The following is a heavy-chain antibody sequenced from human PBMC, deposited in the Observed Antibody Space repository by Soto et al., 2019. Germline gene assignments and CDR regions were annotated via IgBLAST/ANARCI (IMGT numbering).Heavy chain of an antibody. CDR3: ARDFPPSIPAHPRGFDY. CDR2: INHSGST. CDR1: GGSFSGCY. J-gene: IGHJ4*02. D-gene: IGHD6-6*01. V-gene: IGHV4-34*01. Sequence: QVQLQQWGAGLLKPSETLSLTCAVYGGSFSGCYWGWVRQPPGKGLEWIGEINHSGSTNYNPSLKTRVTISVDTSKNQFSLKLSSVTAADTAGYYCARDFPPSIPAHPRGFDYWGQGTQVTVSS.